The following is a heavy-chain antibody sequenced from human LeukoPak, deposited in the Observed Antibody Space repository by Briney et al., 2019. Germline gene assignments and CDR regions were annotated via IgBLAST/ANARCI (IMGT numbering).Heavy chain of an antibody. V-gene: IGHV4-39*07. J-gene: IGHJ4*02. Sequence: ASETLSLTCTVSGGSISSRSYYWGWIRQPPGKGLEWIGGIYYSGSTNYNPSLKSPLTISGDTSKKQFSLKLRSVTAAATAVYYCARGRVTNDYWGQGTLVTISS. CDR2: IYYSGST. CDR3: ARGRVTNDY. CDR1: GGSISSRSYY.